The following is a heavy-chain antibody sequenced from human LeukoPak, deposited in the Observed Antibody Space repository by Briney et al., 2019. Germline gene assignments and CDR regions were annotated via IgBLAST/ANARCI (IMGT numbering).Heavy chain of an antibody. D-gene: IGHD3-10*01. J-gene: IGHJ6*02. CDR1: GFTFSDYY. V-gene: IGHV3-11*01. CDR2: ISSSGSTI. Sequence: GGSLRLSCAASGFTFSDYYMSWIRQAPGKGLEWVSYISSSGSTIYYADSVKGRFTISRDNAKNSLYLQMNSLRAEDTAVYYCATSTYYYGSGSYFLYYGMDVWGQGTTVTVSS. CDR3: ATSTYYYGSGSYFLYYGMDV.